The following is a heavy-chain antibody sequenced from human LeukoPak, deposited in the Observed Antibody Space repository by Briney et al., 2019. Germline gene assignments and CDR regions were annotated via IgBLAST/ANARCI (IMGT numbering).Heavy chain of an antibody. CDR1: NDSISRYY. Sequence: SETLSLTCTVSNDSISRYYWTWIRQSPGKGLEWIGYIYNSGRTSYNPSLKSRVTISMDMSKNQYSLRLNSVTAAETAVDYCARGLSWVDPWGQGTLVTVSS. J-gene: IGHJ5*02. V-gene: IGHV4-59*01. CDR3: ARGLSWVDP. CDR2: IYNSGRT.